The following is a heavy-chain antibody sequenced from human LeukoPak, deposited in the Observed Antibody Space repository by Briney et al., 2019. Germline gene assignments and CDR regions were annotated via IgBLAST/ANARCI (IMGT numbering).Heavy chain of an antibody. D-gene: IGHD3-10*01. CDR1: GFTFSSYS. CDR3: AREGYYGSGSPPSLYFDY. V-gene: IGHV3-30*03. J-gene: IGHJ4*02. CDR2: ISNFGHNQ. Sequence: GGSVRLSCAASGFTFSSYSMNWVRQAPGKGLEWVTVISNFGHNQYYADSVKGRFTISRDNSKNTLYLQMSSLRLEDTAVYYCAREGYYGSGSPPSLYFDYWGQGTLVTVSS.